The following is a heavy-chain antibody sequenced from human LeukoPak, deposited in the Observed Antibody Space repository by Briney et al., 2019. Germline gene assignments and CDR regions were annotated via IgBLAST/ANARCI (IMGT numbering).Heavy chain of an antibody. CDR2: IYPADSDT. Sequence: GESLKISCKGSGYTFTNYWIGWVRQMPGKGLEWMGIIYPADSDTRYSPSFQGQVTISVDKSISTAYLQWSSLKASDTAMYYCARRQGCSNTACPPDYWGQGTLVTVSS. CDR1: GYTFTNYW. CDR3: ARRQGCSNTACPPDY. J-gene: IGHJ4*02. V-gene: IGHV5-51*01. D-gene: IGHD2-2*01.